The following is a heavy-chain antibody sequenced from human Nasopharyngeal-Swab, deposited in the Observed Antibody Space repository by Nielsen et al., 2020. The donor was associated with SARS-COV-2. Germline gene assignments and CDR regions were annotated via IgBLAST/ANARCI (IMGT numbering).Heavy chain of an antibody. J-gene: IGHJ6*03. Sequence: SVKVSCKASGGTFSSYAISWVRQAPGQGLEWMGGIIPIFGTAKYAQKFQGRVTITADESTSTAYMELSSLRSEDTSVYYCAVGATGYYYMDVWGKGTTVTVSS. V-gene: IGHV1-69*13. D-gene: IGHD1-26*01. CDR1: GGTFSSYA. CDR3: AVGATGYYYMDV. CDR2: IIPIFGTA.